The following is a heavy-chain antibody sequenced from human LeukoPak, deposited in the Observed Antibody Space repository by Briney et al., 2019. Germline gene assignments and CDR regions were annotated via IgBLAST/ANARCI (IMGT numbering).Heavy chain of an antibody. CDR1: GFTFSSYA. J-gene: IGHJ4*02. CDR2: ISGSDVST. D-gene: IGHD3-22*01. V-gene: IGHV3-23*01. Sequence: GGSLRLSCAASGFTFSSYAISWVRQAPGKGLEWVSGISGSDVSTYYADSVKGRFTISRDNSKNTLYLQMNSLRAEDTAVYYCAKDRSYYDSSGYIYYFDYWGQGTLVTVSS. CDR3: AKDRSYYDSSGYIYYFDY.